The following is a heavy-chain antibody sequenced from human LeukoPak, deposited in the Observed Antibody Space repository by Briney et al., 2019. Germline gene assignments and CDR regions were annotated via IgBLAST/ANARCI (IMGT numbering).Heavy chain of an antibody. D-gene: IGHD3-3*01. CDR1: GGSISSSNW. CDR3: ARDAPITIFGVVTYGMDV. Sequence: SGTLSLTCAVSGGSISSSNWWSWVRQPPGKGLEWIGEIYHSGSTNYNPSLKSRVTISVDTSKNQFSLKLSSVTAADTAVYYCARDAPITIFGVVTYGMDVWGQGTTVTVSS. CDR2: IYHSGST. J-gene: IGHJ6*02. V-gene: IGHV4-4*02.